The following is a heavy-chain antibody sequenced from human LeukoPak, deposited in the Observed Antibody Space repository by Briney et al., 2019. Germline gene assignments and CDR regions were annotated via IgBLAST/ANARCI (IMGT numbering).Heavy chain of an antibody. CDR3: AKGDSYGYVR. D-gene: IGHD5-18*01. Sequence: PAGSLRLSCAASEFSFSSSGMHWVRQAPGKGLEWVTFIRNDGSKKYYADSVKGRFTISRDNSKNTLYLQMNSLRAEDTAVYYCAKGDSYGYVRWGQGTLVTVSS. J-gene: IGHJ4*02. V-gene: IGHV3-30*02. CDR2: IRNDGSKK. CDR1: EFSFSSSG.